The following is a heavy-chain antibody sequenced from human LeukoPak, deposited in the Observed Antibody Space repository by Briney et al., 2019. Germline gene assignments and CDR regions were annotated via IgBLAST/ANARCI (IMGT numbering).Heavy chain of an antibody. CDR1: GYSFTSYW. CDR2: IYPGDSDT. D-gene: IGHD4-17*01. CDR3: ARLGGYGDYPLDYYYGMDV. J-gene: IGHJ6*02. V-gene: IGHV5-51*01. Sequence: GESLKISCKGSGYSFTSYWIGWVRQMPGKGLEWMGIIYPGDSDTRYSPSFQGQVTISADKSISTAYLQWSSLKASDTAMYYCARLGGYGDYPLDYYYGMDVWGQGTTVTVSS.